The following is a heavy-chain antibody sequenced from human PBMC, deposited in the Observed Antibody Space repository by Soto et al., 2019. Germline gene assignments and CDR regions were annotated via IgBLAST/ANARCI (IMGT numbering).Heavy chain of an antibody. CDR3: ARIPGVVVTGTLPVYYEY. J-gene: IGHJ4*02. V-gene: IGHV1-2*02. CDR1: GYTFTGYY. D-gene: IGHD6-19*01. Sequence: QVQLVQSGAEVKEPGASVKVACKASGYTFTGYYMHWVRQAPGQELEWLGWIDPNSGGTNYAQKFQDRVTMTRDTSTSTAYMELSRLTSDDTAVYYCARIPGVVVTGTLPVYYEYWGQGTLVTVSS. CDR2: IDPNSGGT.